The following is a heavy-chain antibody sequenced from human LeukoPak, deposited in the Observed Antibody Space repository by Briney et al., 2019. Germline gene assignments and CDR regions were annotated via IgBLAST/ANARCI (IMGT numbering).Heavy chain of an antibody. CDR2: ISSSGSTI. CDR3: AREVGPPASGNALDI. V-gene: IGHV3-48*03. Sequence: GGSLRLSCAASGFTFSSYEMNWVRQAPGKGLEWVSYISSSGSTIYYADSVKGRFTISRDNAKNSLYLQMNSLRAEDTAVYYCAREVGPPASGNALDIWGQGTMVSVSS. J-gene: IGHJ3*02. D-gene: IGHD1-26*01. CDR1: GFTFSSYE.